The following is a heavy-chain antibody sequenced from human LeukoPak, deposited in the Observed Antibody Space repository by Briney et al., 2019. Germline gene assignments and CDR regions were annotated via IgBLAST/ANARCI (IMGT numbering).Heavy chain of an antibody. V-gene: IGHV4-39*01. CDR1: GGAISSSNYY. Sequence: SETLSLTCTVTGGAISSSNYYWGWIRQPPGKGLEWIGTIYYSGSTYHNPSLESRVTMYVDTSKNQFSLKLTSVTAADTAVYFCARRRYFGSGTYDHWGQGTLVTVSS. CDR3: ARRRYFGSGTYDH. D-gene: IGHD3-10*01. CDR2: IYYSGST. J-gene: IGHJ4*02.